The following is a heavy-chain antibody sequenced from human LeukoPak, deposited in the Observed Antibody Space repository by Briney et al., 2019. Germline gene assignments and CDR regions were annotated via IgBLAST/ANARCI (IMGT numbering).Heavy chain of an antibody. D-gene: IGHD3-16*01. CDR1: GFTFSSYW. V-gene: IGHV3-7*03. J-gene: IGHJ6*02. CDR2: INHNGNVN. CDR3: ARGGGLDV. Sequence: GGSLRLSCAASGFTFSSYWMNWARQAPGKGLEWAASINHNGNVNYYVDSVKGRFTISRDNAKNSLYLQMSNLRAEDTAVYFCARGGGLDVWGQGATVTVSS.